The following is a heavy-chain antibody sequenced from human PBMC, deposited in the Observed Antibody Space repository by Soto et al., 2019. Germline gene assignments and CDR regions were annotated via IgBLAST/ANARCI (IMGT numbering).Heavy chain of an antibody. J-gene: IGHJ4*02. D-gene: IGHD1-7*01. CDR2: SSATGAGT. Sequence: EVQLLESGGGLVQPGGSLRLSCAASGFTFSSYGMTWVRQAPGKGLEWVSFSSATGAGTYYADSVKGRFTISRDNSKNTLYLQMTSLRADDPAVYYCAKDRRAGGNYGFYSDFWGQGAVVIVSS. CDR1: GFTFSSYG. V-gene: IGHV3-23*01. CDR3: AKDRRAGGNYGFYSDF.